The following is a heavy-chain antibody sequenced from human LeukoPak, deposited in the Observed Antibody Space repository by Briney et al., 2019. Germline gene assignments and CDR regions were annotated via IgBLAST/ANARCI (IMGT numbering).Heavy chain of an antibody. Sequence: PSGTLSLTCTVSGGSISSYYWSWIRQPAGKGLEWIGRIYTSGSTNYNPSLKSRVTMPVDTSKNQFSLKLSSVTAADTAVYYCARSYCSSTSCYYYYGMDVWGQGTTVTVSS. CDR3: ARSYCSSTSCYYYYGMDV. D-gene: IGHD2-2*01. CDR2: IYTSGST. CDR1: GGSISSYY. J-gene: IGHJ6*02. V-gene: IGHV4-4*07.